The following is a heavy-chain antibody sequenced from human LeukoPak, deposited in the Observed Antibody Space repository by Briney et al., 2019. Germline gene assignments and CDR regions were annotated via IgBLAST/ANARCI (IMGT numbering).Heavy chain of an antibody. CDR3: AKELSSSWYYYYYGMDV. Sequence: PGGSLRLSCAASGFTFSSYGMHWVRQAPGKGLEWVAVISYDGNNKYYADSVKGRFTISRDNSKNTLYLQMNSLRAEDTAGYYCAKELSSSWYYYYYGMDVWGQGTMVTVSS. J-gene: IGHJ6*02. CDR1: GFTFSSYG. V-gene: IGHV3-30*18. CDR2: ISYDGNNK. D-gene: IGHD6-13*01.